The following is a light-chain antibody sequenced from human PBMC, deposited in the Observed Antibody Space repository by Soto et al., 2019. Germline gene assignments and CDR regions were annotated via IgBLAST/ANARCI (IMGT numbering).Light chain of an antibody. CDR1: QTIIGY. CDR2: AAS. CDR3: QQSYTTPRT. J-gene: IGKJ1*01. V-gene: IGKV1-39*01. Sequence: DIQMTQSPSSLSASIGDSVTITCRASQTIIGYLNWYQQQPGKAPRLLINAASNLQSGVPSRFRGSGSETDFTLTITSLQPEDVATYYCQQSYTTPRTLGQGTKVDIK.